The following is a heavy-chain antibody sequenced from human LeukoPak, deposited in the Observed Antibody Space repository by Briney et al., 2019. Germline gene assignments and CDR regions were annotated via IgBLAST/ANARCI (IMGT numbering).Heavy chain of an antibody. Sequence: PGGSLRLSCAASGFTFSSYAMHWVRQAPGKGLEWVAAISYDGSNKKYADSVKGRFTISRDNSKNMLYLQMNSLRAEDTAVYYCAKDLSRYFGGFDYWGQGTLVTVSS. J-gene: IGHJ4*02. CDR1: GFTFSSYA. CDR3: AKDLSRYFGGFDY. CDR2: ISYDGSNK. V-gene: IGHV3-30*04. D-gene: IGHD3-9*01.